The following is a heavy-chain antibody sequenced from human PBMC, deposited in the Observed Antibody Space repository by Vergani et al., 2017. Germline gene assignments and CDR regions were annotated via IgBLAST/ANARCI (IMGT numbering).Heavy chain of an antibody. CDR3: ARVPITMIPFDY. J-gene: IGHJ4*02. CDR2: IYHSGST. D-gene: IGHD3-22*01. CDR1: GYSISSGYY. V-gene: IGHV4-38-2*02. Sequence: QVQLHESGPGLVKPSETLSLTCTVSGYSISSGYYWGWIRQPPGKGLEWIGSIYHSGSTYYNPSLKSRVTISVDTSKNQFSLKLSSVTAADTAVYYCARVPITMIPFDYWGQGTLVTVSS.